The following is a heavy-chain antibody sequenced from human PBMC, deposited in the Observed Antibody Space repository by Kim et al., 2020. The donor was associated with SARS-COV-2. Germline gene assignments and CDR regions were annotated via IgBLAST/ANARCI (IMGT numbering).Heavy chain of an antibody. CDR1: GYTFTGYY. D-gene: IGHD3-3*01. Sequence: ASVKVSCKASGYTFTGYYMHWVRQAPGQGLEWMGRINPNSGGTNYAQKFQGRVTMTRDTSISTAYMELSRLRSDDTAVYYCASFQDDFGVVIEGYYGMDVWGQGTTVTVSS. CDR2: INPNSGGT. CDR3: ASFQDDFGVVIEGYYGMDV. J-gene: IGHJ6*02. V-gene: IGHV1-2*06.